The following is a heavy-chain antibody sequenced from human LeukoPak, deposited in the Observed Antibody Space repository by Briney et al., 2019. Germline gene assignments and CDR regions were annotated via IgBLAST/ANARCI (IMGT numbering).Heavy chain of an antibody. CDR2: ISISSSYI. D-gene: IGHD3-22*01. V-gene: IGHV3-21*01. Sequence: GGSLRLSCVASGFTFRNYYMHWVRQAPGKGLEWVSSISISSSYIYYADSVKGRFTISRDNAKNSLYLQMNSLRAEDTAVYYCARGPQKNGHSSGYPGYFDYWGQGTLVTVSS. CDR3: ARGPQKNGHSSGYPGYFDY. J-gene: IGHJ4*02. CDR1: GFTFRNYY.